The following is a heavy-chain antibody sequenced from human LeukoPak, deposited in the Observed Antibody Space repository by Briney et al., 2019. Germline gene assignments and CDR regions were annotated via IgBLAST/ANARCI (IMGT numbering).Heavy chain of an antibody. V-gene: IGHV3-30*18. J-gene: IGHJ4*02. D-gene: IGHD2-2*01. CDR3: AKDLYRLGYCSSTSCWPFDY. CDR1: GFTFSSYG. Sequence: GGSLRLSCAASGFTFSSYGMHWVRQAPGKGLEWVAVISYDGSNKYYADSVKGRFTISRDNSKNTPYLQMNSLRAEDTAVYYCAKDLYRLGYCSSTSCWPFDYWGQGTLVTVSS. CDR2: ISYDGSNK.